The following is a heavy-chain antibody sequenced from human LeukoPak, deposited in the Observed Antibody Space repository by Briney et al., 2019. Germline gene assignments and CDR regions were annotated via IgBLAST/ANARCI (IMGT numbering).Heavy chain of an antibody. D-gene: IGHD3-22*01. J-gene: IGHJ5*02. CDR1: GYSISSGYY. V-gene: IGHV4-38-2*02. CDR3: ARDAPGYYDSSGYPFDP. Sequence: PSETLSLTCTVSGYSISSGYYWGWIRQPPGKGLEWIGSIYHSGSTYYNPSLKSRVTISVDTSKNQFSLKLSSVTAADTAVYYCARDAPGYYDSSGYPFDPWGQGTLVTVS. CDR2: IYHSGST.